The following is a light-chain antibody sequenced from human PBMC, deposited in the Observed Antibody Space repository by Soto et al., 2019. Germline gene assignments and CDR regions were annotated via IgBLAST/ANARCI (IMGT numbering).Light chain of an antibody. CDR2: ATS. V-gene: IGKV3-20*01. Sequence: EIVLMQSPGTLSLSPGETATLSCRASQSVTDVVWYQQRGGQAPRLLIRATSSRATGVPDRFSGSGSGTDFTLTISRLQPEDFAVYYCHQYSDSSWTFSQGTKVEIK. CDR1: QSVTD. J-gene: IGKJ1*01. CDR3: HQYSDSSWT.